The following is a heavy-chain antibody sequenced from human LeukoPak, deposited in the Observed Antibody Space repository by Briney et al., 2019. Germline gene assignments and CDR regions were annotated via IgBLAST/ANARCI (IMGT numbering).Heavy chain of an antibody. J-gene: IGHJ3*02. CDR3: ARVRFEEAVAGLDAFDI. V-gene: IGHV4-61*05. D-gene: IGHD6-19*01. CDR1: GGSISDRSYY. CDR2: IYYSGST. Sequence: SETLSLTCSVSGGSISDRSYYWGWIRQPPGKGLEWIGHIYYSGSTNYNPSLKSRVTISVDTSKNQFSLKLSSVTAADTAVYYCARVRFEEAVAGLDAFDIWGQGTMVTVSS.